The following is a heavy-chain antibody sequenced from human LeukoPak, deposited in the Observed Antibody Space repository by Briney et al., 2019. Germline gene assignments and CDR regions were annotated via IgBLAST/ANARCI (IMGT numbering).Heavy chain of an antibody. V-gene: IGHV1-46*01. CDR1: GYTFTSYY. Sequence: ASVKVSCKASGYTFTSYYMHWVRQAPGQGLEWMGIINPSGGSTSYAQKFQGRVTMTRDTSTSTVYMELSSQRSEDTAVYYCARAGRIYIAAAQSVDYWGQGTLVTVSS. J-gene: IGHJ4*02. D-gene: IGHD6-13*01. CDR3: ARAGRIYIAAAQSVDY. CDR2: INPSGGST.